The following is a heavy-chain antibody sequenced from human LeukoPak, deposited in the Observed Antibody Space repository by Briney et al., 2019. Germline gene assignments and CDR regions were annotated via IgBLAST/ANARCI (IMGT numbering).Heavy chain of an antibody. CDR1: GYTFTGYY. D-gene: IGHD3-22*01. Sequence: ASVKVSCKASGYTFTGYYLHWVRQAPGHGLEWMGRINPNSGGTNFAQKFQGRVTMTRDTSISTAYMELSSLRSDDTAVYYCARGQYDSSGYYFESTFARWGQGTLVTVSS. J-gene: IGHJ4*02. V-gene: IGHV1-2*06. CDR2: INPNSGGT. CDR3: ARGQYDSSGYYFESTFAR.